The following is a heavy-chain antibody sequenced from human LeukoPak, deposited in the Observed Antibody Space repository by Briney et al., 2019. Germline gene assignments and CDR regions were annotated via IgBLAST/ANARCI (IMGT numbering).Heavy chain of an antibody. D-gene: IGHD2-15*01. CDR3: ARRYCSGGSCYSGWHFDL. CDR2: INSDGSST. Sequence: GGSLRLSCAASGFIFRNFWMHWVRQAPGKGLVWVSRINSDGSSTDYADSVKGRFTISRDNAKNALYLQMNSLRAEDTAVYYCARRYCSGGSCYSGWHFDLWGRGTLVTVSS. V-gene: IGHV3-74*01. CDR1: GFIFRNFW. J-gene: IGHJ2*01.